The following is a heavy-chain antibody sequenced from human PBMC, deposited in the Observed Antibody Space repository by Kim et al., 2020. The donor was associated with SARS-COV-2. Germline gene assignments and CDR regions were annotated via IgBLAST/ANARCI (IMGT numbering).Heavy chain of an antibody. CDR1: GGSISSGDYY. J-gene: IGHJ6*02. CDR2: IFDSGTT. Sequence: SETLSLTCTVSGGSISSGDYYWSWIRQHPGKGLEWIGNIFDSGTTYYNPSLKSRVTISVDTSKNQFSLKLSSVTAADTAVYYCARDDGSGSYYGMDVWGQGTTVTVSS. V-gene: IGHV4-31*03. CDR3: ARDDGSGSYYGMDV. D-gene: IGHD3-10*01.